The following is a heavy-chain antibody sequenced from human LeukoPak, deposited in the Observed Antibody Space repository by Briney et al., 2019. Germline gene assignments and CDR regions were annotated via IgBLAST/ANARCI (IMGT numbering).Heavy chain of an antibody. V-gene: IGHV4-39*07. Sequence: SETLSLTCTVSGGSISSSSYYWGWIRQPPGKGLEWIGSIYYSGSTYYNPSLKSRVTISVDTSKNQISLKLSSVTAADTAVYYCARGVAASGINWGQGTLVTVSS. J-gene: IGHJ4*02. CDR3: ARGVAASGIN. CDR1: GGSISSSSYY. D-gene: IGHD6-13*01. CDR2: IYYSGST.